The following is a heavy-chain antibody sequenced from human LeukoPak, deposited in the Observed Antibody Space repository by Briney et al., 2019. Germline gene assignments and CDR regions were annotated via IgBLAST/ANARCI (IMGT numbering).Heavy chain of an antibody. Sequence: GGSLRLSCAASGFTFSAFSMNWVRQAPGKGLEWVSAISSSSSDIYYTDSVKGRFTISRDNANNFLYLQVSSLRAEDTAVYYCATGYTSGTRIDYWGQGTLVSVSS. V-gene: IGHV3-21*01. CDR3: ATGYTSGTRIDY. D-gene: IGHD6-19*01. CDR2: ISSSSSDI. J-gene: IGHJ4*02. CDR1: GFTFSAFS.